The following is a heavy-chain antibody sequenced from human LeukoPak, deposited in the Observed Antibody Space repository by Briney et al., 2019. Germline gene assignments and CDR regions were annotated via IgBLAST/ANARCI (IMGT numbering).Heavy chain of an antibody. CDR1: GFTFSSYA. V-gene: IGHV3-23*01. Sequence: GGSLRLSCAASGFTFSSYAMSWVRQAPGKGLGWVSGISGSGGSTYYADSVKGRFTISRDNSKNTLYLQMNSLRAGDTAIYYCAKGRASFDYFDYWGQGTLVTVSS. CDR2: ISGSGGST. CDR3: AKGRASFDYFDY. J-gene: IGHJ4*02. D-gene: IGHD2-2*01.